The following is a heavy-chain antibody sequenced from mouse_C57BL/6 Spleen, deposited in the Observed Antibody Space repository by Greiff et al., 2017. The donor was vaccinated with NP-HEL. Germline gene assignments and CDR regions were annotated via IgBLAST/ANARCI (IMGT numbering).Heavy chain of an antibody. J-gene: IGHJ1*03. CDR3: ARRRDYGSSYYWYFDV. D-gene: IGHD1-1*01. CDR2: IYPGSGST. V-gene: IGHV1-55*01. Sequence: QVQLQQPGAELVKPGASVKMSCKASGYTFTSYWITWVKQRPGQGLEWIGDIYPGSGSTNYNEKFKSKATLTVDTSSSTAYMQLSSLTSEDSAVYYCARRRDYGSSYYWYFDVWGTGTTVTVSS. CDR1: GYTFTSYW.